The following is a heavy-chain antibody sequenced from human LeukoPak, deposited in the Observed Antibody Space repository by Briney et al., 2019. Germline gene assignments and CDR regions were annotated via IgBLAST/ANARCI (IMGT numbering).Heavy chain of an antibody. CDR1: GFTFSSYW. CDR2: IKNDGSEE. Sequence: GGSLRLSCAASGFTFSSYWMRWVRQAPGKGLEGVANIKNDGSEEYYVDSVKGRFTISRDNAKNSLLLQMNSLTVEDTAVYYCARAIRGSAVDTGDRWGQGTLVTVSS. V-gene: IGHV3-7*01. D-gene: IGHD3-10*01. CDR3: ARAIRGSAVDTGDR. J-gene: IGHJ4*02.